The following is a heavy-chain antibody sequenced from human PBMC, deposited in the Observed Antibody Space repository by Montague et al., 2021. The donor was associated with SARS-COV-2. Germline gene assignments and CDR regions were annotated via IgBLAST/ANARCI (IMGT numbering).Heavy chain of an antibody. V-gene: IGHV4-61*02. CDR2: IYTSGGT. CDR3: ARGQGGYYDSSGYYRTGGAFDI. J-gene: IGHJ3*02. Sequence: TLSLTCTVSDDSISSGTYCWSWIRQPAGKGLEWIGRIYTSGGTNYNPSLKSRVAISVDTSKNQFSLKLSSVTAADTAVYYCARGQGGYYDSSGYYRTGGAFDIWGQGTMVTVSS. CDR1: DDSISSGTYC. D-gene: IGHD3-22*01.